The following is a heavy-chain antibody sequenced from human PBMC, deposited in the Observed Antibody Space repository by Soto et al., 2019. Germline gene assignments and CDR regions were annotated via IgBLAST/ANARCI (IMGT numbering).Heavy chain of an antibody. CDR3: AHVSTYCGAVCYSAFDQ. Sequence: QITLKESGPTLVKPTQTLTLTCTFSGFSLSTDGVGVGWIRQPPGKALEWLALIYWDDDKRYSPSLRSRLIITKATSKNQVVFTMTNMDPVDTATYCCAHVSTYCGAVCYSAFDQLGHGTLVTVSS. CDR1: GFSLSTDGVG. CDR2: IYWDDDK. D-gene: IGHD2-21*02. J-gene: IGHJ4*01. V-gene: IGHV2-5*02.